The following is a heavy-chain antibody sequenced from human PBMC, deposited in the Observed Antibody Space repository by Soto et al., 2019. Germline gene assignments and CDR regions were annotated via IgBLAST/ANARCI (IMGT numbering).Heavy chain of an antibody. D-gene: IGHD6-19*01. J-gene: IGHJ4*02. Sequence: PGGSLRLSCAASGFTFSSYWMSWVRQAPGKGLEWVANIKQDGSEKYYVDSVKGRFTISRDNAKNSLYLQMNSLRAEDTAVYYCARGSRGWYPHFFDYWGQGTLVTVSS. CDR3: ARGSRGWYPHFFDY. CDR2: IKQDGSEK. V-gene: IGHV3-7*05. CDR1: GFTFSSYW.